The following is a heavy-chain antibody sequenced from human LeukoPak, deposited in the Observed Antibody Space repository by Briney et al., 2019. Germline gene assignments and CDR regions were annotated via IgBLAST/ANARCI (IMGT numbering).Heavy chain of an antibody. V-gene: IGHV4-34*01. Sequence: SETLSLTCAVYGGSFSGYYWSWLRQPPGKGLEWIGEINHSGSTNYNPSLKSRVTISVDTSKNQFSLKLSSVTAADTAVYYCARGFYEQQGTQGAFDIWGQGTMVTVSS. CDR1: GGSFSGYY. CDR3: ARGFYEQQGTQGAFDI. J-gene: IGHJ3*02. D-gene: IGHD6-13*01. CDR2: INHSGST.